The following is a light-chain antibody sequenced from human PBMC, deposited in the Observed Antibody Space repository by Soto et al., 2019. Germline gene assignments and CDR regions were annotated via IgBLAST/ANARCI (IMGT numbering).Light chain of an antibody. V-gene: IGLV4-69*01. CDR3: QTWGTGIQV. CDR1: SGHSSYT. J-gene: IGLJ2*01. CDR2: LNSDGSH. Sequence: QSALTQSPSASASLGASVKLTCTLSSGHSSYTIIWHQQQPEKGPRYLMKLNSDGSHTKGDGIPDRFSGSSSGAERYLTISSLQSEDEADYYCQTWGTGIQVFGGGTQLTVL.